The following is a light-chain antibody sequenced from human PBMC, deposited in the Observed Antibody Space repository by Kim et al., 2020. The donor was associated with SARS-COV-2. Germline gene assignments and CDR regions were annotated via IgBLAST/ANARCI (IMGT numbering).Light chain of an antibody. V-gene: IGKV1-33*01. CDR1: QDIRRR. CDR2: DAK. Sequence: DIQLTQSPSSLSASVGDRITITCQTRQDIRRRLNWYQQKPGGAPRLLIYDAKILERGVPSRFRGSVSGTYFSLTIGSLQPEDFAVYYCQQSDSVPLTFGGGTKVDIK. J-gene: IGKJ4*01. CDR3: QQSDSVPLT.